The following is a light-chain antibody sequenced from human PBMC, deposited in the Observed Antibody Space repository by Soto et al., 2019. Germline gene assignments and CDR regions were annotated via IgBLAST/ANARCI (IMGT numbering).Light chain of an antibody. CDR3: CSYAGSSTWV. V-gene: IGLV2-23*01. J-gene: IGLJ3*02. CDR2: EGS. CDR1: NSDIGSYNL. Sequence: QSALTQPASVSGSPGQSITISCTGTNSDIGSYNLVSWYQQHPGKAPKLMIYEGSKRPSGVSNRFSGSKSGNTASLTISGLQADDEADYYCCSYAGSSTWVFGGGTKLTVL.